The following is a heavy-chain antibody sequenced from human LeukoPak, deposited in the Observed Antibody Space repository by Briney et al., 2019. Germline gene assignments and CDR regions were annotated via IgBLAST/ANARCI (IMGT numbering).Heavy chain of an antibody. CDR3: ARAEYYGSGSYFYYYYYMDV. CDR1: GGSISSGSYY. D-gene: IGHD3-10*01. CDR2: IYTSGST. Sequence: SETLSLTCTVSGGSISSGSYYWSWIRQPAGKGLEWIGRIYTSGSTNYNPSLKSRVTISVDTSKNQFSLKLSSVTAADTAVYYCARAEYYGSGSYFYYYYYMDVWGKGTTVTISS. V-gene: IGHV4-61*02. J-gene: IGHJ6*03.